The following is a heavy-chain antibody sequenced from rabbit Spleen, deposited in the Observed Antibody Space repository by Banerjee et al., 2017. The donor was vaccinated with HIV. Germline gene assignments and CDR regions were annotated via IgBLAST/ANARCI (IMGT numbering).Heavy chain of an antibody. CDR1: GFDFSNYG. D-gene: IGHD4-2*01. J-gene: IGHJ4*01. Sequence: QEQLVESGGGLVQPGGSLKLSCKASGFDFSNYGVSWVRQTPGKGLEWIGCIYTGSGNTYYASWAKGRFTITRSTSLNTVTLQLNSLTVADTATYFCARDAAGREDFNLWGPGTLVTVS. CDR2: IYTGSGNT. V-gene: IGHV1S47*01. CDR3: ARDAAGREDFNL.